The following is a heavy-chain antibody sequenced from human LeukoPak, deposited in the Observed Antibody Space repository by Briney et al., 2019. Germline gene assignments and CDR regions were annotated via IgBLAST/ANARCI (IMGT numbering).Heavy chain of an antibody. D-gene: IGHD3-10*01. J-gene: IGHJ4*02. CDR2: IYSGGST. CDR3: ARDPVDIEAYYYGSGSYGY. V-gene: IGHV3-66*01. Sequence: PGGSLRLSSAASGFTVSSNYMSWVRKAPGKGLEWLSVIYSGGSTYYADSVKGRFTISRDNSKNTLYLQMNSLRAEDTAVYYCARDPVDIEAYYYGSGSYGYWGQGTLVTVSS. CDR1: GFTVSSNY.